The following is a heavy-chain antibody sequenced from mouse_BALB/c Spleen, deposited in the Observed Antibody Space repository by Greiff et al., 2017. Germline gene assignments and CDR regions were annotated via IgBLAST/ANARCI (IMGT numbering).Heavy chain of an antibody. D-gene: IGHD2-4*01. J-gene: IGHJ2*01. CDR3: ARFYYDYDGRGRRGYYFDY. Sequence: QVQLQQSGAELVKPGASVKLSCKASGYTFTSYWMHWVKQRPGQGLEWIGEINPSNGRTNYNEKFKSKATLTVDKSSSTAYMQLSSLTSEDSAVYYCARFYYDYDGRGRRGYYFDYWGQGTTLTVSS. CDR2: INPSNGRT. CDR1: GYTFTSYW. V-gene: IGHV1S81*02.